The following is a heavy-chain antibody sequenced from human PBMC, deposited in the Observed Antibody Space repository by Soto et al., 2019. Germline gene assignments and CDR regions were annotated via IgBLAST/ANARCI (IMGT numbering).Heavy chain of an antibody. D-gene: IGHD3-10*01. Sequence: QAQLQESGPGLVKPLETLSLTCTVPGGSITSYYWSWVRQPPGKGLEWIGYIYYNGNINYNPSLKSRLTIALDTSKNQFSLRLSSVTAADTAVYYCATGRVYFGSEYWGQGTLVTVS. V-gene: IGHV4-59*01. J-gene: IGHJ4*02. CDR3: ATGRVYFGSEY. CDR1: GGSITSYY. CDR2: IYYNGNI.